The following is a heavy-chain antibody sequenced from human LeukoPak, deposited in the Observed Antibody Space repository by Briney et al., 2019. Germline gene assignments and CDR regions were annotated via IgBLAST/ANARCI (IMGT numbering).Heavy chain of an antibody. CDR3: ARSSSTLSDAFDI. Sequence: APVKVSCKASGYTFTSSDINWVRQATGQGLEWMGWMKPNSGNTASAQKFQGIVTMTRNTSISTAYMALSSLRSEDTAVYCCARSSSTLSDAFDIWCQGTMVTVSS. CDR1: GYTFTSSD. J-gene: IGHJ3*02. CDR2: MKPNSGNT. V-gene: IGHV1-8*01.